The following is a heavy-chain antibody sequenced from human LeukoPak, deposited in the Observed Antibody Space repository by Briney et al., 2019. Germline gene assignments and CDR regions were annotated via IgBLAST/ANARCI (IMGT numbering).Heavy chain of an antibody. CDR3: ARFADTNYDAFDI. V-gene: IGHV4-38-2*02. J-gene: IGHJ3*02. CDR2: VYHRGTT. CDR1: GYSITSGSY. Sequence: SETLSLTCTVSGYSITSGSYWGWIRQPPGTGLEWIANVYHRGTTYYNPSPKSRLTISVDTSKNHFSLRLSSLSAADTSIYYCARFADTNYDAFDIWGQGTLVTVSS. D-gene: IGHD4-11*01.